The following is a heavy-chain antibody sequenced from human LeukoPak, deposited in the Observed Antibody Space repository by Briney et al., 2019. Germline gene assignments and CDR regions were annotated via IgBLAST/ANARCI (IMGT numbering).Heavy chain of an antibody. D-gene: IGHD6-25*01. CDR3: AKIVSASGSDY. CDR2: ISGSGGST. J-gene: IGHJ4*02. CDR1: GFTFSSYA. V-gene: IGHV3-23*01. Sequence: GGSLRLSCAASGFTFSSYALIWVRQAQGKGLEWVSVISGSGGSTYYADSVRGRFTISRHNSKNTLYLQMNSLIAEDTAVYYCAKIVSASGSDYWGQGTLVTVSS.